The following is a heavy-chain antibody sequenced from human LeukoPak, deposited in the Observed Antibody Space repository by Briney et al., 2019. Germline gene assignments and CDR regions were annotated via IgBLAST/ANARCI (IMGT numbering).Heavy chain of an antibody. V-gene: IGHV3-7*01. J-gene: IGHJ4*02. CDR3: LVTTRSRGFDY. CDR1: GFTFSTYG. Sequence: GGSLRLSCAASGFTFSTYGMSWVRQAPGKGREWVPNIRKDGSAQNYVDSVKGRFTISRDNPKNSVYLQMSSLRAEDTAVYYCLVTTRSRGFDYWGQGTLVTVSS. D-gene: IGHD1/OR15-1a*01. CDR2: IRKDGSAQ.